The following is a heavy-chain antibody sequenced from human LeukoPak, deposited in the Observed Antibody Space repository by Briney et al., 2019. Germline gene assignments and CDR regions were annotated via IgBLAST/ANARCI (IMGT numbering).Heavy chain of an antibody. D-gene: IGHD6-13*01. Sequence: ASVKVSCKASGSTFTRYYIHWVRQAPGQGLDWMGMINPSSGSTRFAQMFQDRVTMTRDTSTSAVYMELSSLTSEDTAMYYCARTYSSSWSYCDSWGQGTMVTVSS. CDR1: GSTFTRYY. J-gene: IGHJ4*02. V-gene: IGHV1-46*01. CDR3: ARTYSSSWSYCDS. CDR2: INPSSGST.